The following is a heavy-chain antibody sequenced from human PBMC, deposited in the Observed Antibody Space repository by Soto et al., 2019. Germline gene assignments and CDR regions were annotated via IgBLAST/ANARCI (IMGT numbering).Heavy chain of an antibody. J-gene: IGHJ4*02. Sequence: SVKVSCKASGGTFGSHGIAWVRQAPGQGLEWMGGLIAMLGTPTYARKVQGRATITADESLTSSYLGLRSLRSEDTAVYFCARGAMANFDYWGQGTVVTVSS. CDR1: GGTFGSHG. D-gene: IGHD5-18*01. CDR3: ARGAMANFDY. CDR2: LIAMLGTP. V-gene: IGHV1-69*13.